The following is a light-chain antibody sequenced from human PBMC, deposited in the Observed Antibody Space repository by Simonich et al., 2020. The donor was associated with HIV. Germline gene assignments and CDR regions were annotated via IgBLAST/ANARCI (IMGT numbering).Light chain of an antibody. Sequence: QAVVTQEPSLTVSPGGTVTLTCGSRTGPVTSGHYPYCFQQNPDQTPRSLLYDTTNRHSVRPARFSGSLLGDKATLTRWGAQPEDEADYYCLLSYSGARVFGGGTQLTVL. J-gene: IGLJ3*02. CDR2: DTT. CDR3: LLSYSGARV. CDR1: TGPVTSGHY. V-gene: IGLV7-46*01.